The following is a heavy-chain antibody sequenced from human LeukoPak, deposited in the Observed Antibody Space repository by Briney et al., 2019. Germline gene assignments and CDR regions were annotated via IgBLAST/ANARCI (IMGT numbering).Heavy chain of an antibody. Sequence: ASVKVSCKASGYTFNSHPMHWVRQAPGQRLEWMGWINADNGNTRYPQKLQGRVTITRDTSANTAYMELSGLRSDDTAVYYCAREAGTNWIFGEYFPFWGQGTLVTVSS. V-gene: IGHV1-3*01. CDR3: AREAGTNWIFGEYFPF. J-gene: IGHJ1*01. CDR2: INADNGNT. D-gene: IGHD1-1*01. CDR1: GYTFNSHP.